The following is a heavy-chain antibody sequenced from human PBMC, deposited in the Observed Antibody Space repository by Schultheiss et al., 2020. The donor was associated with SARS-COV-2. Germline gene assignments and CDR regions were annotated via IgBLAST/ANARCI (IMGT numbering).Heavy chain of an antibody. CDR1: DESFSGYY. D-gene: IGHD6-6*01. V-gene: IGHV4-34*01. CDR3: ARDLGNDQQLAPDY. Sequence: SETLSLTCAVYDESFSGYYWSWIRQPPGKGLEWIGEINHSGSTNYNPSLKSRVTVSMDTSKNQFSLKLTSVTAADTAMYYCARDLGNDQQLAPDYWGQGTLVTVS. CDR2: INHSGST. J-gene: IGHJ4*02.